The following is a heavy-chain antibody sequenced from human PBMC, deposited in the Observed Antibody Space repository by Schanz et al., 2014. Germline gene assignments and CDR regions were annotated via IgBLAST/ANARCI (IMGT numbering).Heavy chain of an antibody. Sequence: VHLEESGGGVVQPGRSLRLSCAASGFTFHTYDMHWVRQAPGKGLEWVAQISHDGHRDFYADSVKGRFTVSRDNSKNTLYLQMNSLTAEDTAVYYCARGVRIDYWGQGTLVTVSS. CDR2: ISHDGHRD. D-gene: IGHD3-3*01. CDR1: GFTFHTYD. J-gene: IGHJ4*02. CDR3: ARGVRIDY. V-gene: IGHV3-30-3*01.